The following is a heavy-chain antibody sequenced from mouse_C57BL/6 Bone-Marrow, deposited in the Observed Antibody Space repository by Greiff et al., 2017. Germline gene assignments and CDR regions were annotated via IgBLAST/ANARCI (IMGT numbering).Heavy chain of an antibody. J-gene: IGHJ3*01. CDR2: IYPRSGNT. D-gene: IGHD1-1*01. CDR3: ARTVYGSSCAY. Sequence: VQLQQSGAELARPGASVKLSCKASGYTFTSSGISWVKQRTGQGLEWIGEIYPRSGNTYYNEKFKGKATLTADKSSSTAYMELRSLTSEDSAVYVCARTVYGSSCAYWGQGTLVTVSA. CDR1: GYTFTSSG. V-gene: IGHV1-81*01.